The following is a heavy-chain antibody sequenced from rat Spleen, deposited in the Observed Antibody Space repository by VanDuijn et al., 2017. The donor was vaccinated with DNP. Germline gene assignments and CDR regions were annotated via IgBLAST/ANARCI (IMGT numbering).Heavy chain of an antibody. J-gene: IGHJ1*01. CDR1: GFTFSDYD. D-gene: IGHD5-1*01. CDR2: ISFSGDNS. V-gene: IGHV5-25*01. CDR3: ARGSGTYYWYFDF. Sequence: EVQLVESGGGLVQPGRSLKLSCAASGFTFSDYDMAWVRQGPTKGLEWVASISFSGDNSYHRDSVKGRFTVSRDNAKSSLYLQMDSLRSEDTATYYCARGSGTYYWYFDFWGPGTMVTVSS.